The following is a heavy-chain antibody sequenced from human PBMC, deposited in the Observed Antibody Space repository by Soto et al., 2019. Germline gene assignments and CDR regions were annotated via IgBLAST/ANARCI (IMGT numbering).Heavy chain of an antibody. CDR2: ISANGQGI. CDR3: AKDRNYPRDQFHY. D-gene: IGHD1-7*01. Sequence: GGSLRLSCAASGFTFSTYALSWVRQAPGRGLEWVSAISANGQGIYYADSVRGRFTISRDNSKNTIFLHMDSLRAEDTAVYYCAKDRNYPRDQFHYWGQGTLVTVSS. CDR1: GFTFSTYA. J-gene: IGHJ4*02. V-gene: IGHV3-23*01.